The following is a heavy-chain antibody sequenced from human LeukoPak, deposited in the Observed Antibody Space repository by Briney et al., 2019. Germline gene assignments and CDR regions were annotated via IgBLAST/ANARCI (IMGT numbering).Heavy chain of an antibody. CDR3: ARDREVYGSGSQVRYYYYMDV. V-gene: IGHV1-69*05. Sequence: SVKVSCKASGGTFSSYAISWVRQAPGQGLEWMGGIIPIFGTAHYAQKFQGSVTNNTDESTSTAYIELSSLRSEDTAVYYCARDREVYGSGSQVRYYYYMDVWGKGTTVTVSS. J-gene: IGHJ6*03. CDR1: GGTFSSYA. CDR2: IIPIFGTA. D-gene: IGHD3-10*01.